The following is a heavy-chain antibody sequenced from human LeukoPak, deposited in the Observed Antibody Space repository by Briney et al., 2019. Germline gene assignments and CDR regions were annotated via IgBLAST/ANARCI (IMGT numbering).Heavy chain of an antibody. D-gene: IGHD6-19*01. V-gene: IGHV4-61*02. J-gene: IGHJ4*02. CDR2: IYTSGST. CDR3: ARDRIAVAGTLWGY. CDR1: GGSISSGSYY. Sequence: SQTLSLTCTVSGGSISSGSYYWSWIRQPAGKGLEWIGRIYTSGSTNYNPSLKSRVTISVDTSKNQFSLKLSSVTAADTAVYYCARDRIAVAGTLWGYWGQGTLVTVSS.